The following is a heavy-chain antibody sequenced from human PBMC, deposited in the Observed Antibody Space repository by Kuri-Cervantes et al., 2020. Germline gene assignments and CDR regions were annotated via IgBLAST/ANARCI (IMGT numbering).Heavy chain of an antibody. Sequence: GGSLRLSCAASGFTFSSYGMHWVRQATGKGLEWVSAIGTAGDTYYPGSVKGRFTISRENAKNSLYLQMNSLRAGDTAVYYCARSIVSTIFGVVISGHAFDIWGQGTMVTVSS. V-gene: IGHV3-13*01. CDR1: GFTFSSYG. CDR2: IGTAGDT. J-gene: IGHJ3*02. D-gene: IGHD3-3*01. CDR3: ARSIVSTIFGVVISGHAFDI.